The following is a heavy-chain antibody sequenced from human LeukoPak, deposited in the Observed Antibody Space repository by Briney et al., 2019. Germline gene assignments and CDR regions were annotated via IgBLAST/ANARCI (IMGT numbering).Heavy chain of an antibody. J-gene: IGHJ4*02. CDR3: ARNIVATMGVLDY. CDR2: IYYSGST. D-gene: IGHD5-12*01. V-gene: IGHV4-39*07. Sequence: SETLSLTCTVSGGSISSSSYYWGWIRQPPGKGLEWIGSIYYSGSTYYNPSLKSRVTISVDTSKNQFSLKLSSVTAADTAVYYCARNIVATMGVLDYWGQGTLVTVSS. CDR1: GGSISSSSYY.